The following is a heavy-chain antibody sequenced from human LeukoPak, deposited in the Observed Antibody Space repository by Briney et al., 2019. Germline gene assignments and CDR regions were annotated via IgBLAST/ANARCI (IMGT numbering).Heavy chain of an antibody. CDR2: IDWDDNK. D-gene: IGHD6-13*01. J-gene: IGHJ5*02. CDR3: ARCIAEGGTGWFDP. V-gene: IGHV2-70*18. CDR1: GGSISSGDYY. Sequence: TLSLTCTVSGGSISSGDYYWSWIRQPPGKALEWLAVIDWDDNKFYSTSLKTRLTISKDTSKNQVVLTVTNMDPGDTATYYCARCIAEGGTGWFDPWGQGTLVTVSS.